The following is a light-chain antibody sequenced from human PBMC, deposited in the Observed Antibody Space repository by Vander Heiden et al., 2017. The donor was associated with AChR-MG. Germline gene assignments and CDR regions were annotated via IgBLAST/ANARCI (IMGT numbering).Light chain of an antibody. V-gene: IGKV1-39*01. CDR2: AAS. Sequence: DIQMTQSPSSLSASVGDRVTITCRASQSVSTYLSWYQQKPGKAPKLLIYAASSLQSGVPSRFSGSGSGTDFALTISSLQPEDFATYYCQQSYSSLGYAFGQGTKLEMK. CDR3: QQSYSSLGYA. CDR1: QSVSTY. J-gene: IGKJ2*01.